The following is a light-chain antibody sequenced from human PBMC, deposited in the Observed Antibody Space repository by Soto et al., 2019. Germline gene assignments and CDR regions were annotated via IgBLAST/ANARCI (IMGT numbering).Light chain of an antibody. CDR1: QSVSSY. CDR3: QPYNNWPLT. CDR2: GAS. Sequence: EIVLTQSPATLSLSPGERATLSCRASQSVSSYLAWYQQKPGQAPRLLIYGASSRATGVPTRFSGSRSGAEFTLTINSLQSEDFAVYYCQPYNNWPLTFGGGTKVDI. V-gene: IGKV3-15*01. J-gene: IGKJ4*01.